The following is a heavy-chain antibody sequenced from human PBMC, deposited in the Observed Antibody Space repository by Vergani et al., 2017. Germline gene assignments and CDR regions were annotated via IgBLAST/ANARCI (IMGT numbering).Heavy chain of an antibody. CDR3: AKDIGRNYYGPGDY. D-gene: IGHD3-10*01. CDR1: GFTFDDYA. J-gene: IGHJ4*02. V-gene: IGHV3-9*01. CDR2: ISWNSGSI. Sequence: VQLVESGGGVVQPGRSLRLSCAASGFTFDDYAMHWVRQAPGKGLEWVSGISWNSGSIGYADSVKGRFTISRDNAKNSLYLQMNSLRAEDTALYYCAKDIGRNYYGPGDYWGQGTLVTVSS.